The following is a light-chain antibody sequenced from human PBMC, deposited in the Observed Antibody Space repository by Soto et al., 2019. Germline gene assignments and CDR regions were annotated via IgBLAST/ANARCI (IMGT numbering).Light chain of an antibody. J-gene: IGKJ1*01. CDR3: QQYYSYPVT. CDR1: KSISSW. V-gene: IGKV1-5*03. CDR2: KAS. Sequence: DIQMTQSPTTLSESVGDRVNITCRASKSISSWLAWYQQKPGQATKLLIYKASSLESGVPSRFSGSGSGTECTLTICSLQPDDFSTYYCQQYYSYPVTCGQGTKVYIK.